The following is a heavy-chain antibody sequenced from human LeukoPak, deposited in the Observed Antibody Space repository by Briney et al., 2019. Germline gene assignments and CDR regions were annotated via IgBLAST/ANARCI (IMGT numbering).Heavy chain of an antibody. D-gene: IGHD1-26*01. CDR2: IYYSGST. CDR1: GGPVSSGSYY. Sequence: SETLSLTCTVSGGPVSSGSYYWSWIRQPPGKGLEWIGYIYYSGSTNYNPSLKSRVTISADTSKNQFSLKLSSVTAADTAVYYCATQYSGSFPYYYYGMDVWGQGTTVTVSS. V-gene: IGHV4-61*01. J-gene: IGHJ6*02. CDR3: ATQYSGSFPYYYYGMDV.